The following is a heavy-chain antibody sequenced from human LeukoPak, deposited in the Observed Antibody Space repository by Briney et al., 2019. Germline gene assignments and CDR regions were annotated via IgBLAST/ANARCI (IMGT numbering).Heavy chain of an antibody. Sequence: GASVKVSCKASGGTFSSYAISWVRQATGQGLEWMGGVIPIFGTANYAQKFQGRVTITTDESTSTAYMELSSLRSEDTAVYYCARDMPLGIAAAGTQGRAFDIWGQGTMVTVSS. CDR1: GGTFSSYA. V-gene: IGHV1-69*05. J-gene: IGHJ3*02. D-gene: IGHD6-13*01. CDR3: ARDMPLGIAAAGTQGRAFDI. CDR2: VIPIFGTA.